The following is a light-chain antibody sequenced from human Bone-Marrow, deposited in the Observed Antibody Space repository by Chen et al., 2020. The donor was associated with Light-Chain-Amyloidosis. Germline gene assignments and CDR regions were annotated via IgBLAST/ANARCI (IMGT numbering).Light chain of an antibody. CDR3: QSADSSGTYEVI. CDR2: RDT. V-gene: IGLV3-25*03. Sequence: SHELTQPPSVSVSPGQTARITCSGDDLPTKYAYWYQQKPGQAPVLVIHRDTERPSGISVRFSGSSSGTTATLTIRGVQAEDEADYHCQSADSSGTYEVIFGGGTKLTVL. CDR1: DLPTKY. J-gene: IGLJ2*01.